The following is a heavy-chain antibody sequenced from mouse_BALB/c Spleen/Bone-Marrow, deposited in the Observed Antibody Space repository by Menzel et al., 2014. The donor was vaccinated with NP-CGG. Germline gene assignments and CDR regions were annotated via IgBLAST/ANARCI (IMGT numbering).Heavy chain of an antibody. D-gene: IGHD2-3*01. CDR1: GFTFSSFG. V-gene: IGHV5-17*02. CDR2: ISTGSSTI. CDR3: ARSDGAMDY. Sequence: EVMLVESGGGLVQPGGSRKLSCAVSGFTFSSFGMHWVRQAPEKGLEWVAYISTGSSTIYYADTVKGRFTISRDNPKNTLFLQMTSLRSEDTAMYYCARSDGAMDYWGQGTSVTVSS. J-gene: IGHJ4*01.